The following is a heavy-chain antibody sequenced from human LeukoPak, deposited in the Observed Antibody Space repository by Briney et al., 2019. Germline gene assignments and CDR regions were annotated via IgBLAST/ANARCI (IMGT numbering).Heavy chain of an antibody. Sequence: PGESLKISCKGFGYXFSSHWIGWVRQKPGEGLEWMGITYPDDADTRYSPSFQGHVTISADKSINTAYMQWSSLMTSDNAMYYCARHSNWNHIDYWGQGTLVTVSS. CDR2: TYPDDADT. J-gene: IGHJ4*02. CDR1: GYXFSSHW. CDR3: ARHSNWNHIDY. D-gene: IGHD1-1*01. V-gene: IGHV5-51*01.